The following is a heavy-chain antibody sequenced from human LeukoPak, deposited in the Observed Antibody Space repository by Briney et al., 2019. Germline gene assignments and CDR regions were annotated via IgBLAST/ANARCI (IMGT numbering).Heavy chain of an antibody. D-gene: IGHD3-3*01. Sequence: SETLSLTCTVSGGSISSYYWSWIRQPAGKGLEWIGRIYTSGSTNYNPSLKSRVTMSVDTSKNQFSLKLSSVTAADTAVYYCAREIYEWLLSYFDYWGQGTLVTVSS. CDR1: GGSISSYY. CDR3: AREIYEWLLSYFDY. CDR2: IYTSGST. J-gene: IGHJ4*02. V-gene: IGHV4-4*07.